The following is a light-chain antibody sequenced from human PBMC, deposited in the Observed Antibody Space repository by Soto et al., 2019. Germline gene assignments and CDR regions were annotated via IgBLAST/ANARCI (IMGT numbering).Light chain of an antibody. CDR3: CSYAGSSTHVV. CDR2: EVS. CDR1: SSDVGSYNL. J-gene: IGLJ2*01. Sequence: QSALTQPASVSGSPGQSITISCTGTSSDVGSYNLVSWYQQHPGKAPKLIIYEVSKRPSGVSTRFSGSKSGNTASLTISGLQAEDEADYYCCSYAGSSTHVVFGGGTQLTVL. V-gene: IGLV2-23*02.